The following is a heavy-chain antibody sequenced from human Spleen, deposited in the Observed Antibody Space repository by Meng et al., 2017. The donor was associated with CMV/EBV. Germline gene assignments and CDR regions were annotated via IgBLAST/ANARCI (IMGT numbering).Heavy chain of an antibody. D-gene: IGHD2-15*01. CDR2: ISSSSSTI. CDR1: GFTFSSYS. V-gene: IGHV3-48*04. J-gene: IGHJ6*02. Sequence: GESLKISCAASGFTFSSYSMNWVRQAPGKGLEWVSYISSSSSTIYYADSVKGRFTISRDNAKNSLYLQMNSLRATDTAVYYCAKEFIVDPQMRFDYYYGMDVWGQGTTVTVSS. CDR3: AKEFIVDPQMRFDYYYGMDV.